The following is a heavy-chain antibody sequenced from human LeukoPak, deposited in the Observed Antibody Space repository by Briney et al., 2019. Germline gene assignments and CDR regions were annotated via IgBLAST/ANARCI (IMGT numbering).Heavy chain of an antibody. CDR3: ARVSGSYGDSAY. J-gene: IGHJ4*02. CDR2: ISSSSTTI. CDR1: GFTFSYFS. V-gene: IGHV3-48*04. D-gene: IGHD1-26*01. Sequence: GGSLRLSCAASGFTFSYFSINWVRQAPGKGLEWVSYISSSSTTIYYADSVKGRFTISRDNANNSLYLQMSSLRAEDTAVYYCARVSGSYGDSAYWGQGTLVTVSS.